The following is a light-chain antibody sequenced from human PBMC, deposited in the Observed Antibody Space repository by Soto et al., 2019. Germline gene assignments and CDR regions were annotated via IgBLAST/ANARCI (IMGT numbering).Light chain of an antibody. CDR1: SSDVGAYDF. Sequence: QSALTQPASVSGSPGQSIAISCTGTSSDVGAYDFVSWYQQHPDKAPKLLIYEVSNRPSGVSDRFSGSKSVNTAALTISGLQAEDDADDYCSSHTTSSTRVFGTGTQLTVL. CDR2: EVS. CDR3: SSHTTSSTRV. V-gene: IGLV2-14*03. J-gene: IGLJ1*01.